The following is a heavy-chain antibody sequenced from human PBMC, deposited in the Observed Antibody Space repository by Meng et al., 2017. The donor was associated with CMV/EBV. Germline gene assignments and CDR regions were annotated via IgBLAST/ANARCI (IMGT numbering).Heavy chain of an antibody. D-gene: IGHD1-26*01. Sequence: ASVKVSCKASGYTFTGYYMHWVRQAPGQGLEWMGWINPNSGGTNYAQKFQGRATMTRDTSISTAYMELSRLRSDDTAVYYCARSPGAITNWFDPWGQGTLVTVSS. V-gene: IGHV1-2*02. CDR3: ARSPGAITNWFDP. CDR2: INPNSGGT. CDR1: GYTFTGYY. J-gene: IGHJ5*02.